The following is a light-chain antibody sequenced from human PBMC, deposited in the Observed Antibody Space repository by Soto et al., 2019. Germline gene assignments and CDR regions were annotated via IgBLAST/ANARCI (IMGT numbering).Light chain of an antibody. CDR3: FSFTTDWTHV. J-gene: IGLJ1*01. CDR2: EVS. CDR1: TSDVGAYNY. Sequence: QSVLPQPASVSGSPGQSITISCTGTTSDVGAYNYVSWFQQHPGKAPTLIISEVSSRPSGVSNRFSGSKSGNAASLTISGLQAEDEADYFCFSFTTDWTHVFGTGTKVTVL. V-gene: IGLV2-14*01.